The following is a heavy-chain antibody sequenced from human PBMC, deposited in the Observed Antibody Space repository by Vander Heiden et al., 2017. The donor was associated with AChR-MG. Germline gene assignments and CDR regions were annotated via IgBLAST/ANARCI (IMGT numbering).Heavy chain of an antibody. CDR3: ATTWHGKKSNDAFDI. Sequence: QVQLVQSGAEVKKPGSSVKVSCKAPGVTFSSHAISWVRQAPGQGLEGMGGIIPKFATANYAQKFQGRVTITADESTSTVYMEVSSLRSEDTAVYYCATTWHGKKSNDAFDIWGQGTMVTVSS. CDR1: GVTFSSHA. D-gene: IGHD4-17*01. V-gene: IGHV1-69*01. J-gene: IGHJ3*02. CDR2: IIPKFATA.